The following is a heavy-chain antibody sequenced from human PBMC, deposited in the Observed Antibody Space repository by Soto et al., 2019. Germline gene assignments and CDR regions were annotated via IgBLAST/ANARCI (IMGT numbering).Heavy chain of an antibody. V-gene: IGHV3-53*01. CDR3: ARGDNYGGNSDFDY. J-gene: IGHJ4*02. Sequence: PGGSLRLSCAASGFTVSSNYMSWVRQAPGKGLEWVSVIYSGGSTYYADSVKGRFTISRDNSKNTLYLQMNSLRAEDTAVYYCARGDNYGGNSDFDYWGQGTLVTVSS. CDR2: IYSGGST. D-gene: IGHD4-17*01. CDR1: GFTVSSNY.